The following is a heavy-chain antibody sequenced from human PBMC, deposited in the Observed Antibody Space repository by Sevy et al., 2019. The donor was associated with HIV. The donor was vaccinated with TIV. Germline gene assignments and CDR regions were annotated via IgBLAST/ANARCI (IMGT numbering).Heavy chain of an antibody. CDR3: ARDNSGYFFFDY. CDR2: ISQTYDGSKK. Sequence: GGSLRLSCAASGFTFGSYTLHWVRQAPGKGLEWVALISQTYDGSKKYYIDSVQGRFTISRDNSKNTLYLQMDSLRPEDTAVYSCARDNSGYFFFDYWGQGTLVTVSS. J-gene: IGHJ4*02. CDR1: GFTFGSYT. D-gene: IGHD3-22*01. V-gene: IGHV3-30-3*01.